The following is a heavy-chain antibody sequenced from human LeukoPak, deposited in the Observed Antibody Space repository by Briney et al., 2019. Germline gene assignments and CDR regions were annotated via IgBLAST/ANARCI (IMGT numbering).Heavy chain of an antibody. J-gene: IGHJ4*02. D-gene: IGHD6-13*01. CDR3: AKDSSTWGNLAGHFDS. CDR1: GGSIVSHY. Sequence: SETLSLTWTVSGGSIVSHYWNWIRQPAGRGLEWIGRFYASGTTNTSPSLKSRVTMSVDTSKNQFSLKLSSVTAADTAVYYCAKDSSTWGNLAGHFDSWGQGTLVTVSS. CDR2: FYASGTT. V-gene: IGHV4-4*07.